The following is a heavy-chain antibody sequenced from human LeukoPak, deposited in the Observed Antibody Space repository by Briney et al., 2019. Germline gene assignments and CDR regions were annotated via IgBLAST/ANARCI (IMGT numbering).Heavy chain of an antibody. J-gene: IGHJ3*02. CDR2: IIPIFGTA. CDR1: GGTFSSYA. V-gene: IGHV1-69*13. Sequence: ASVKVSCKASGGTFSSYAISWVRQAPGQGLEWMGGIIPIFGTANYAQKFQGRVTITADESTSTAYMELSSLRSEDTAVYYCARSDDYVWGSYRPDAFDIWGLGTMVTVSS. CDR3: ARSDDYVWGSYRPDAFDI. D-gene: IGHD3-16*02.